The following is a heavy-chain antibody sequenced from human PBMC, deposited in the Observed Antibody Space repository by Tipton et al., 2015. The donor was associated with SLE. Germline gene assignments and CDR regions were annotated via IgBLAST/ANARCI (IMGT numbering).Heavy chain of an antibody. Sequence: TLSLTCAVYGGSFSGYYWSWIRQPPGKGLEWIGEINHSGSTNYNPSLKSRVTISINTSKYQFSLNLSSVTAADTAVYFCARGVRYSSGQSAFDIWGQGTMVSVSS. D-gene: IGHD6-25*01. J-gene: IGHJ3*02. CDR2: INHSGST. CDR3: ARGVRYSSGQSAFDI. V-gene: IGHV4-34*01. CDR1: GGSFSGYY.